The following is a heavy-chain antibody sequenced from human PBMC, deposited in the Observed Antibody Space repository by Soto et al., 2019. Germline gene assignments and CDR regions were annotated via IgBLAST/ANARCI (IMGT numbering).Heavy chain of an antibody. D-gene: IGHD4-17*01. CDR3: AKDHLETTVTTPSY. CDR1: GFTFSSYG. Sequence: QVQLVESGGGVVQPGRSLRLSCAASGFTFSSYGMHWVRQAPGKGLEWVAVISYDGNNKYCADSVKGRFTISRDNFKNTLYLQMDSLRAEDTAMYYCAKDHLETTVTTPSYWGQGTLVTVSS. CDR2: ISYDGNNK. J-gene: IGHJ4*02. V-gene: IGHV3-30*18.